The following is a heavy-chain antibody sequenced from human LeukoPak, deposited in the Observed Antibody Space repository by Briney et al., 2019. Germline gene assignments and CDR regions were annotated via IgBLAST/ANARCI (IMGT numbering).Heavy chain of an antibody. J-gene: IGHJ4*02. CDR3: ARWEYSSSWPHFDY. CDR2: IIPIFGTA. Sequence: EASVKVSCKASGGTFSSYAISWVRQAPGQGLEWMGGIIPIFGTANYAQKFQGRVTITTDESTSTAYMELSSLRSEDTAVYYCARWEYSSSWPHFDYWGQGTLVTVSS. CDR1: GGTFSSYA. V-gene: IGHV1-69*05. D-gene: IGHD6-13*01.